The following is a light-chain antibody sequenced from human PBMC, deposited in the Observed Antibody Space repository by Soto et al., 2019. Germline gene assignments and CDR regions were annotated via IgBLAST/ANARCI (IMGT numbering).Light chain of an antibody. CDR2: DVS. V-gene: IGLV2-14*01. J-gene: IGLJ1*01. Sequence: QSALTQPASVSGSPGQSITISCTGTSSDVGGYNYVSWYQQHPGKAPKLMIYDVSNRPSGVSNRFSGSKSGNTASLTISGLQAEDEADYYCSSYTSSSTLEVFGPGTQLTVL. CDR1: SSDVGGYNY. CDR3: SSYTSSSTLEV.